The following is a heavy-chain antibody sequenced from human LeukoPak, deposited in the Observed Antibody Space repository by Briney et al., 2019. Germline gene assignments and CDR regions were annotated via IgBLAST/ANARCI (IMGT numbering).Heavy chain of an antibody. V-gene: IGHV3-30*02. CDR3: ARVGYLVATIFWGDPGALDY. CDR2: IRYDGSNK. Sequence: RPGGSLRLSCAASGFTFSSYGMHWVRQAPGKGLEWVAFIRYDGSNKYYADSVKGRFTISRDNSKNSLYLQMNSLRAEDTAVYYCARVGYLVATIFWGDPGALDYWGQGTLVTVSS. J-gene: IGHJ4*02. D-gene: IGHD5-12*01. CDR1: GFTFSSYG.